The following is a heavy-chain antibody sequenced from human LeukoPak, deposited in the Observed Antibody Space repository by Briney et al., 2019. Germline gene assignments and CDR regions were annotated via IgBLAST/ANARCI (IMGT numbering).Heavy chain of an antibody. CDR1: GFTFSSYD. Sequence: GGSLRLSCAASGFTFSSYDMHWVRQATGKGLEWVSAIGTAGDTYYPGSVKGRFTISRENAKNSLYLQMNSLRAGGTAVYYCARSSSVDYYGSGSFDYWGQGTLVTVSS. D-gene: IGHD3-10*01. J-gene: IGHJ4*02. V-gene: IGHV3-13*01. CDR3: ARSSSVDYYGSGSFDY. CDR2: IGTAGDT.